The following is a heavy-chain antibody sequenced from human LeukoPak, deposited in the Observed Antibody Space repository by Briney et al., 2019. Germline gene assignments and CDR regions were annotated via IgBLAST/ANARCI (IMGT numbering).Heavy chain of an antibody. D-gene: IGHD5-24*01. Sequence: GGSLRLSCAASGFTFSSYSMNWVRQAPGKGLEWVSSISSSSGYIYYADSVKGRFTISRDNAKNSLYLQMNSLRAEDTAVYYCARARDGDIGYWGQGTLVTVSS. CDR3: ARARDGDIGY. J-gene: IGHJ4*02. CDR2: ISSSSGYI. V-gene: IGHV3-21*01. CDR1: GFTFSSYS.